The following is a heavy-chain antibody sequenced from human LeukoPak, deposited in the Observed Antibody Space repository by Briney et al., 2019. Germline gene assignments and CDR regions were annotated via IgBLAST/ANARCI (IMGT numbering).Heavy chain of an antibody. J-gene: IGHJ4*02. Sequence: ASVKVSCKASGGTFSSCAISWVRQAPGQGLEWMGGIIPIFGTANYAQKFQGRVTITTDESTSTAYMELSSLRSEDTAVYYCARAFSIRLPGGQPFDYWGQGTLVTVSS. CDR3: ARAFSIRLPGGQPFDY. CDR1: GGTFSSCA. CDR2: IIPIFGTA. D-gene: IGHD1-14*01. V-gene: IGHV1-69*05.